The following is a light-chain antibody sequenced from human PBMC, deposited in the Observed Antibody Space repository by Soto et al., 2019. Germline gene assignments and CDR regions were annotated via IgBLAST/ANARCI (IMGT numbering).Light chain of an antibody. CDR1: GSDVGGYNY. CDR2: DVS. Sequence: QSALTQPASVSGSPGQSITISCTGTGSDVGGYNYVSWYQQHPGKAPKVMIYDVSNRPSGVSNRFSGSKSGNTASLTISGLQAEDEADYYCSSYAGSNNLVFGGGTKLTVL. CDR3: SSYAGSNNLV. J-gene: IGLJ2*01. V-gene: IGLV2-14*01.